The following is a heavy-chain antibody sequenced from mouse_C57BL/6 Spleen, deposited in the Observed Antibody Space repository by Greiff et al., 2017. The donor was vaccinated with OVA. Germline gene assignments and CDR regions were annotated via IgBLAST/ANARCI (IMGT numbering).Heavy chain of an antibody. D-gene: IGHD1-1*01. J-gene: IGHJ4*01. CDR1: GFTFSDYG. V-gene: IGHV5-15*01. CDR2: FSNLAYSI. Sequence: EVKLVESGGGLVQPGGSLKLSCAASGFTFSDYGMAWVRQAPRKGPEWVAFFSNLAYSIYYADTVTGRFTFSRENAKNTLYLEMSSLRSEDTAMYYCARDYYGYYAMEYWGQGTSVTVSA. CDR3: ARDYYGYYAMEY.